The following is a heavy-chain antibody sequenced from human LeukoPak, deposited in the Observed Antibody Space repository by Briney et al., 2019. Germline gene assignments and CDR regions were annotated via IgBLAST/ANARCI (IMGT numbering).Heavy chain of an antibody. D-gene: IGHD3-3*01. CDR2: IFHSGDT. CDR3: ARGRVVPTSIPFDY. CDR1: GGSFSSGGYY. J-gene: IGHJ4*02. Sequence: SQTLSLTCTVSGGSFSSGGYYWGWIRQPPGTGLEWIGYIFHSGDTFYSPSLKSRVSISADRSKNQFSLKLNSVTVADTAVYYCARGRVVPTSIPFDYWGQGTLVTVSS. V-gene: IGHV4-30-2*01.